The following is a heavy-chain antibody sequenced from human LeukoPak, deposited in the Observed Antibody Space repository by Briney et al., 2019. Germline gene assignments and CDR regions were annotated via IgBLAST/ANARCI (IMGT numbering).Heavy chain of an antibody. V-gene: IGHV3-21*04. D-gene: IGHD5-12*01. CDR1: GFTFSSYS. CDR2: ISSSSSYI. J-gene: IGHJ5*02. CDR3: AKDPAIVAYNWFDP. Sequence: GGSLRLSCAASGFTFSSYSMNWVRQAPGKGLEWVSSISSSSSYIYYADSVKGRFTISRDNSKNTLYLQMNSLRAEDTAVYYCAKDPAIVAYNWFDPWGQGTLVTVSS.